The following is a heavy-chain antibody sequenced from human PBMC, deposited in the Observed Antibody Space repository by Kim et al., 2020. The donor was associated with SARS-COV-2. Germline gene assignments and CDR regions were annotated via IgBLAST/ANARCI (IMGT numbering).Heavy chain of an antibody. D-gene: IGHD1-1*01. J-gene: IGHJ4*02. Sequence: SDGSSTSYADSVKGRFTISRDNAKNTLYLQMNSLRAEDTAVYYCARENAGWGQGTLVTVSS. V-gene: IGHV3-74*01. CDR3: ARENAG. CDR2: SDGSST.